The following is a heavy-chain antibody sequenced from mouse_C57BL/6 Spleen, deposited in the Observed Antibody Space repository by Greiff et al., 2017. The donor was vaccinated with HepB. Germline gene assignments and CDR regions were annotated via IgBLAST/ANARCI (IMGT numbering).Heavy chain of an antibody. Sequence: QVQLQQSGAELVKPGASVKISCKASGYAFSSYWMNWVKQRPGKGLEWIGQIYPGDGDTNYNGKFKGKATLTADKSSSTAYMQLSSLTSEDSAVYFCARWGLLRPFDYWGQGTTLTVSS. V-gene: IGHV1-80*01. CDR3: ARWGLLRPFDY. J-gene: IGHJ2*01. CDR2: IYPGDGDT. CDR1: GYAFSSYW. D-gene: IGHD1-2*01.